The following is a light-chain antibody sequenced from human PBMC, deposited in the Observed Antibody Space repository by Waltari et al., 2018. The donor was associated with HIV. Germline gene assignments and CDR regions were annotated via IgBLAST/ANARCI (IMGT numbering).Light chain of an antibody. J-gene: IGLJ1*01. CDR1: SPDIGTSTY. CDR2: EVN. CDR3: SSYAGNNNYV. V-gene: IGLV2-8*01. Sequence: QPALTQPPSASGSPGQSVTISCTGTSPDIGTSTYVSWYQQHPGRAPNLLIYEVNKRPSGVPDRFSGSKSANTASLTVSGLQVADEADYYCSSYAGNNNYVFGTGTRVTVL.